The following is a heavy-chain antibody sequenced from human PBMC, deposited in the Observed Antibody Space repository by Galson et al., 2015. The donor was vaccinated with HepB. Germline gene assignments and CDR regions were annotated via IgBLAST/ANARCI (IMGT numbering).Heavy chain of an antibody. V-gene: IGHV3-33*01. J-gene: IGHJ5*02. D-gene: IGHD6-6*01. CDR3: ARDSIAARPGWFDP. CDR2: IYYDGDNK. Sequence: SLRLSCAASGFSFGAYGMHWVRQAPGKGLEWVAIIYYDGDNKYYADSVRGRFAISRDNSKNTLYLQMSNLRAEDTAVYYCARDSIAARPGWFDPWGQGTLVTVSS. CDR1: GFSFGAYG.